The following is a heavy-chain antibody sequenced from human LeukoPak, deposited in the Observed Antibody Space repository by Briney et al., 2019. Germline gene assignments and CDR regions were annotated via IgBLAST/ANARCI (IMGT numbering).Heavy chain of an antibody. V-gene: IGHV3-7*03. Sequence: PGGSLRLSCVVSGFTFSSYWMSWVRQAPGKGLEWVANIKQDGTEKYYVDSVKGRFTISRDNAKNSLYLQMNSLRAEDTAVYYCAKGYGAQDYWGQGTLVTVSS. CDR2: IKQDGTEK. CDR3: AKGYGAQDY. D-gene: IGHD4/OR15-4a*01. J-gene: IGHJ4*02. CDR1: GFTFSSYW.